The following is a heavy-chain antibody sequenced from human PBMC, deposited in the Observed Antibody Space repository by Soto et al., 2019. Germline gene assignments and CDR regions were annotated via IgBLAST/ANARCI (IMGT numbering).Heavy chain of an antibody. J-gene: IGHJ6*02. CDR3: ARDRYGRDDYGDYGGGMDV. CDR2: IIPIFGTA. Sequence: QVQLVQSGAEVKKPGSSVKVSCKASGGTFSSYAISWVRQAPGQGLEWMGGIIPIFGTANYAQKFQGRVTITADKSTSTAYMELSSLRSEDTAVYYCARDRYGRDDYGDYGGGMDVWGQGTTVTVSS. CDR1: GGTFSSYA. D-gene: IGHD4-17*01. V-gene: IGHV1-69*06.